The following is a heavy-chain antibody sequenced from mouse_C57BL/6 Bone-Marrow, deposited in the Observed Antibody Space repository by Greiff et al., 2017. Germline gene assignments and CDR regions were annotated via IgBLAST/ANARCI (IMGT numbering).Heavy chain of an antibody. CDR1: GYTFTSYW. V-gene: IGHV1-7*01. CDR3: ARAPYSNYFDY. J-gene: IGHJ2*01. Sequence: QVQLKQSGAELAKPGASVKLSCKASGYTFTSYWMHWVKQRPGQGLEWIGYINPSSGYTKYNQKFKDKATLTADKSSSTAYMQLSSLAYEDSAVYYCARAPYSNYFDYWGQGTTLTVSS. CDR2: INPSSGYT. D-gene: IGHD2-5*01.